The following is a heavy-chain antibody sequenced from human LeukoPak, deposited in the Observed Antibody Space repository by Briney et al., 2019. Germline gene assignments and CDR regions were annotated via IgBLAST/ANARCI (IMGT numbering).Heavy chain of an antibody. CDR1: GGSFSGYY. J-gene: IGHJ4*02. V-gene: IGHV4-34*01. Sequence: PSETLSLTCAVYGGSFSGYYWSWIRQPQGKWLEWIGEINHSGSTNYNPSLKSRVTISVDTSKNQFSLKLSSVTAADTAVYYCARISYGSGSYPTYYFDYWGQGTLVTVSS. CDR3: ARISYGSGSYPTYYFDY. D-gene: IGHD3-10*01. CDR2: INHSGST.